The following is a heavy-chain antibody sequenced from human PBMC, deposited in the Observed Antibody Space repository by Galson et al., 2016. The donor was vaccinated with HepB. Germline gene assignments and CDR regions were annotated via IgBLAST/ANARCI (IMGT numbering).Heavy chain of an antibody. J-gene: IGHJ4*02. CDR1: GGTFTNYD. V-gene: IGHV1-69*13. Sequence: SVKVSCKASGGTFTNYDIPYDITWVRQAPGQGLEWVGGIIPVFGSANYAQKFQGRVTITADESTSTAYMELSSLTSEDTAVYLCSRGSLERRTFDYLGQGTLGTGSS. D-gene: IGHD1-1*01. CDR3: SRGSLERRTFDY. CDR2: IIPVFGSA.